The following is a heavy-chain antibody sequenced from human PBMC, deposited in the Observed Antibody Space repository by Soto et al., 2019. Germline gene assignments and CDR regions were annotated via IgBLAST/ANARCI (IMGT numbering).Heavy chain of an antibody. CDR3: ARGCSGGRCPGYL. V-gene: IGHV4-4*02. CDR2: IYHSGST. D-gene: IGHD2-15*01. Sequence: QVQLQESGPGLVKPSGTLSLTCAVSGGSISSSNWWSWVRQPPGKGLEWIGEIYHSGSTNYNPSLTRGVTIPVDKSKNRVALTLRSVTAADTAVYYCARGCSGGRCPGYLWGQGTLVTVSS. J-gene: IGHJ5*02. CDR1: GGSISSSNW.